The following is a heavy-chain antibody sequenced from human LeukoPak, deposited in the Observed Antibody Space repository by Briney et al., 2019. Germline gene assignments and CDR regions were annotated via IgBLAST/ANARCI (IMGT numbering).Heavy chain of an antibody. CDR1: GGTFSSYA. CDR3: ARVLRDFWSGYSDY. CDR2: IIPILGIA. D-gene: IGHD3-3*01. V-gene: IGHV1-69*04. Sequence: SVKVSCKASGGTFSSYAISWVRQAPGQGLEWMGRIIPILGIANYAQKFQGRVTITADKSTSTAYMELSSLRSEDTAVYYCARVLRDFWSGYSDYWGQGTLVTVSS. J-gene: IGHJ4*02.